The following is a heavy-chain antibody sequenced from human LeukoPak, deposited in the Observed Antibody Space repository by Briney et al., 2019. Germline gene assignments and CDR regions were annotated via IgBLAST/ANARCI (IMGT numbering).Heavy chain of an antibody. V-gene: IGHV1-2*02. J-gene: IGHJ4*02. CDR1: GYTFTGYY. CDR3: ARGDSSSWYYFDY. D-gene: IGHD6-13*01. CDR2: INPNSGGT. Sequence: ASVKVSCKASGYTFTGYYMHWVRQAPGQVLEWMGWINPNSGGTNYAQKFQGRVTMTRDTSISTAYMELSRLRSDDTAVYYCARGDSSSWYYFDYWGQGTLVTVSS.